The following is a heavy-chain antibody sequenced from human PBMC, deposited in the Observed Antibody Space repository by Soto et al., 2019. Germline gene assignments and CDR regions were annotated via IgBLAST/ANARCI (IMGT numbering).Heavy chain of an antibody. J-gene: IGHJ4*02. Sequence: SETLSLTCTVSGGSISSSSYYWGWIRQPPGKGLEWIGSIYYSGSTYYNPSLKSRVTISVDTSKNQFSLKLSSVTAADTAVYYCARATYYYDSSGYLPFAYFDHWGQGTLVTVSS. D-gene: IGHD3-22*01. CDR3: ARATYYYDSSGYLPFAYFDH. V-gene: IGHV4-39*01. CDR2: IYYSGST. CDR1: GGSISSSSYY.